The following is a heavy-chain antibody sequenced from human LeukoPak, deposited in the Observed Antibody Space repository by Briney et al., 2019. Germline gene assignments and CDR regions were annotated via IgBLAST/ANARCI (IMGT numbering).Heavy chain of an antibody. D-gene: IGHD3-10*01. CDR3: ARVAQIEAQEGFYYFDY. CDR1: GGSISSYY. CDR2: IYYSGST. Sequence: SETLSLTCTVSGGSISSYYWSWIRQPPGKGLEWIGYIYYSGSTNYNPSLKSRVTISVDTSKNQFSLKLSSVTAADTAVYYCARVAQIEAQEGFYYFDYWGQGTLVTVSS. J-gene: IGHJ4*02. V-gene: IGHV4-59*01.